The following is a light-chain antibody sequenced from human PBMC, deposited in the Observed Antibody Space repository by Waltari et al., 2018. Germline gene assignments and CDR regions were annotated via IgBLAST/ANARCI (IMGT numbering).Light chain of an antibody. Sequence: QSALTQPASVSGSPGQSVTISCTGASSDIGRYHIVSWYQQHPGNAPKLIICDVSKRPSGVSDRFSGSKSGDTASLTISGLQFEDEADYYCCSYAGNYIWVFGGGTRLTVL. CDR1: SSDIGRYHI. V-gene: IGLV2-23*02. CDR3: CSYAGNYIWV. CDR2: DVS. J-gene: IGLJ3*02.